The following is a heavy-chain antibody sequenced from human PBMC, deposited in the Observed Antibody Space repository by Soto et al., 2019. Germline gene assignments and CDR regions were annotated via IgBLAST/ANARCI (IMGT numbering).Heavy chain of an antibody. V-gene: IGHV1-46*01. CDR2: INPSGTST. Sequence: GASVKVSCKASGYTFTSTYLHWVRQAPRQGLEWMGLINPSGTSTSYAQKFQGRVTMTRDTSTSTVYMELSSLRSEDTAVYYCARDWGGDYPLYYFDYWGQGTLVTVSS. D-gene: IGHD4-17*01. CDR3: ARDWGGDYPLYYFDY. J-gene: IGHJ4*02. CDR1: GYTFTSTY.